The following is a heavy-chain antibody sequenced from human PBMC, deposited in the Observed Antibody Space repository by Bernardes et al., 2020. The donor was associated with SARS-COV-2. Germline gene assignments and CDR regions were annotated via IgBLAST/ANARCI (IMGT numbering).Heavy chain of an antibody. CDR2: IYYSGST. Sequence: SETLSLTCTVSGGSISSSTYYWGWIRQPPGKGLEWIGNIYYSGSTYYNPSLKSRVTISIDTSKNKFSLNLNSVTAADTAVYYCARQSSFVAASGIDYWGQGTLVTVSS. D-gene: IGHD6-13*01. CDR1: GGSISSSTYY. V-gene: IGHV4-39*01. CDR3: ARQSSFVAASGIDY. J-gene: IGHJ4*02.